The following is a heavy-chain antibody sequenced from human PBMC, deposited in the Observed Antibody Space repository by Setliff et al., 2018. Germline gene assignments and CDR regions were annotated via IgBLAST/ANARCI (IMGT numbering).Heavy chain of an antibody. CDR2: INPNSGGT. J-gene: IGHJ4*02. CDR1: GYTFTGYY. V-gene: IGHV1-2*06. CDR3: ARGPFLEWLLYYDY. D-gene: IGHD3-3*01. Sequence: GASVKVSCKASGYTFTGYYMHWVRRAPGQGLEWMGRINPNSGGTNYAQKLQGRVTMTTDTSTSTAYMELRSLRSDDTAVYYCARGPFLEWLLYYDYWGQGTLVTVSS.